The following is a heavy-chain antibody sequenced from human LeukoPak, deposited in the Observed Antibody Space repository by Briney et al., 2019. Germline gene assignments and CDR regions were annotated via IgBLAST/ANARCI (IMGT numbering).Heavy chain of an antibody. CDR2: IIPILGIA. J-gene: IGHJ4*02. D-gene: IGHD2-21*02. V-gene: IGHV1-69*04. CDR1: GGTFSSYA. CDR3: VTSYCGGDCVDY. Sequence: GASVKVSCKASGGTFSSYAISWVRQAPGQGLEWMGRIIPILGIANYAQKFQGRVTITADKSTSTAYMELSSLRSEDTAAYYCVTSYCGGDCVDYWGQGTLVTVSS.